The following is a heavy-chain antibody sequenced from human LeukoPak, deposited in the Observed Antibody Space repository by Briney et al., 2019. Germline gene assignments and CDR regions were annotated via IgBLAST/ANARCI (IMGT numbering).Heavy chain of an antibody. D-gene: IGHD2-2*02. CDR1: GYTFTSYD. J-gene: IGHJ6*03. CDR2: MNPNSGNT. V-gene: IGHV1-8*03. Sequence: ASVKVSCKASGYTFTSYDINWVRQATGQGLEWMGWMNPNSGNTGYAQKFQGRVTITRNTSINTAYMELSSLRYEETAVYYCARGGIPAAILVGYYYYYMDVWGKGTTVTVSS. CDR3: ARGGIPAAILVGYYYYYMDV.